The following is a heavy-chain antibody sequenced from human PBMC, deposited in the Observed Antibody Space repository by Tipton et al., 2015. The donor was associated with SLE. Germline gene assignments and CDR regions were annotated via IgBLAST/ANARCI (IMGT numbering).Heavy chain of an antibody. CDR2: IYYSGSI. CDR3: VREWGDAFDI. D-gene: IGHD3-16*01. CDR1: GGSISSDY. Sequence: TLSLTCTVSGGSISSDYWSWIRQPPGKGLEWIGYIYYSGSISYNPSLKSRVTISVDTSKNQFSLKLSSVTAADTAVYYCVREWGDAFDIWGQGTMVAVSS. J-gene: IGHJ3*02. V-gene: IGHV4-59*01.